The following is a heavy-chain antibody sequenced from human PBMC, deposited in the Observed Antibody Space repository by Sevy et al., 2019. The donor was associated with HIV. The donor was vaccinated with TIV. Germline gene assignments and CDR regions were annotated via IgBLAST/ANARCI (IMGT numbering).Heavy chain of an antibody. J-gene: IGHJ5*02. CDR3: AKVSGYSSGFYNWFDP. V-gene: IGHV3-23*01. CDR1: GFTFSSYA. CDR2: ISGSGGST. Sequence: GGSLRLSCAASGFTFSSYAMSWVRQAPGKGLEWVSAISGSGGSTYYADSVKGRFTISRDNSKNTLYPQMNSLRAEDTAVYYCAKVSGYSSGFYNWFDPWGQGTLVTVSS. D-gene: IGHD6-19*01.